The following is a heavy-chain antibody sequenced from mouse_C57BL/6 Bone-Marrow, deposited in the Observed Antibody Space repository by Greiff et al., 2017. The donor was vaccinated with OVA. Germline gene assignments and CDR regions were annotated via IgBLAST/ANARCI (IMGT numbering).Heavy chain of an antibody. V-gene: IGHV1-85*01. Sequence: QVQLQQSGPELVKPGASVKLSCKASGYTFTSYDINWVKQRPGQGLEWIGWIYPRDGSTKYNEKFKGKATLTVDTSSSTAYMELHSLTSEDSAVYFCASDDSSGYGYFDVWGTGTTVTVSS. CDR2: IYPRDGST. J-gene: IGHJ1*03. CDR3: ASDDSSGYGYFDV. D-gene: IGHD3-2*02. CDR1: GYTFTSYD.